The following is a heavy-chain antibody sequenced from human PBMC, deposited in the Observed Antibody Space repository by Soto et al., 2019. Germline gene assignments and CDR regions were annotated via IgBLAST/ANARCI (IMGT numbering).Heavy chain of an antibody. CDR1: GFTFNTYW. V-gene: IGHV3-74*03. CDR3: TRVVRFGSAEYSYSYGMDV. J-gene: IGHJ6*02. D-gene: IGHD3-10*01. Sequence: EVQLVESGGGLVQPGGSLRLSCAASGFTFNTYWMHWVRQAPGKGLVWVSRANSDGSSTTYADSVKGRFTIPRDNARNTLYLQMNSRRAEDTAVYYCTRVVRFGSAEYSYSYGMDVWGQGTTVTVSS. CDR2: ANSDGSST.